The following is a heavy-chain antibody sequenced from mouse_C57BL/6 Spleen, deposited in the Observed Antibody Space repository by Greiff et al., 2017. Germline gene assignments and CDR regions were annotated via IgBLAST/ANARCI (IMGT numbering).Heavy chain of an antibody. CDR3: ARVDYDVDYYAMDY. V-gene: IGHV3-6*01. CDR2: ISYDGSN. D-gene: IGHD2-4*01. CDR1: GYSITSGYY. J-gene: IGHJ4*01. Sequence: VQLKESGPGLVKPSQSLSLTCSVTGYSITSGYYWNWIRQFPGNKLEWMGYISYDGSNNYNPSLKNRISITRDTSKNQFFLKLNSVTTEDTATYYCARVDYDVDYYAMDYWGQGTSVTVSS.